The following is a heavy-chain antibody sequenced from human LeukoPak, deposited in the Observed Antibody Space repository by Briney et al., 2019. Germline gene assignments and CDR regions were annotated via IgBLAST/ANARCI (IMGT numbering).Heavy chain of an antibody. CDR1: GGRSIDYT. D-gene: IGHD6-19*01. CDR2: NRNKPNSPTT. Sequence: GGALMLSCTASGGRSIDYTMDWVVREPAKEREGVGRNRNKPNSPTTGYAASVKGGFTITRDDSKNSLYLQMHSLKTEDTAVYYCARDNAVPGRGYYFDYWGQGTLVTVSS. CDR3: ARDNAVPGRGYYFDY. V-gene: IGHV3-72*01. J-gene: IGHJ4*02.